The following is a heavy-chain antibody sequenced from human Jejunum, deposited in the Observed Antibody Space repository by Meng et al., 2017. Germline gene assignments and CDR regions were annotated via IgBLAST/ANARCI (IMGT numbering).Heavy chain of an antibody. CDR3: ARGRLIVVITGYYHYTGMDV. J-gene: IGHJ6*02. V-gene: IGHV4-34*01. CDR1: GGSFSAYY. D-gene: IGHD3-22*01. Sequence: QVQLQRWGAGLLKPSETLSLTCGFYGGSFSAYYWSWLRQTPGKGLEWIGEIKHSGSTTYNPSLKSRVTMSIDTSKNQFSLRLSSVTAADTAVYYCARGRLIVVITGYYHYTGMDVWGQGTTVTVSS. CDR2: IKHSGST.